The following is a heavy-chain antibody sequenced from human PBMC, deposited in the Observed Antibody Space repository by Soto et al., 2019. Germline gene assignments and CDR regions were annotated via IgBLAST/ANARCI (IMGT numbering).Heavy chain of an antibody. Sequence: GGSLRLSCAASGFTFSTYAMSWVRQTPGKGLEWVSAISGSPSSTYYADSVKGRFTISRDNSKKTLFLQMSSLRAEDTAVYYCEQDASDSSADLYYFDYWGQGTLVTVSS. CDR2: ISGSPSST. D-gene: IGHD6-19*01. CDR3: EQDASDSSADLYYFDY. J-gene: IGHJ4*02. V-gene: IGHV3-23*01. CDR1: GFTFSTYA.